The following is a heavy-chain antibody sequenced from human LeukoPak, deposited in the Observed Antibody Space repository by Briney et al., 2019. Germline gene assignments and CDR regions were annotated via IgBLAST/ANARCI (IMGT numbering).Heavy chain of an antibody. CDR1: GGSISNYY. J-gene: IGHJ3*02. D-gene: IGHD2-21*02. V-gene: IGHV4-59*01. Sequence: SETLSLTCTVSGGSISNYYWSWIRQPPGKGLEWIGYTNYSGRTNYNPSLKSRVTMSLDTSKDQFSLKLNSLTAADTAVYYCAGRQHILVLTATRGDFDIWGQGTMVTVSS. CDR2: TNYSGRT. CDR3: AGRQHILVLTATRGDFDI.